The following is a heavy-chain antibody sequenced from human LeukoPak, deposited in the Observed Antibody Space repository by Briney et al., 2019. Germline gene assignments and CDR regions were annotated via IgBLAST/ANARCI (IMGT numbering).Heavy chain of an antibody. CDR2: ISGSASFT. CDR1: GFAFSVYH. Sequence: GGPLTLSCAASGFAFSVYHVMGIRQAPEKALEWLGYISGSASFTNYADSVKCRFNISRDNAKESVYLQMNSLRAEDAALYYCARDLSRRTGSLDYWGQGTMVTVSS. J-gene: IGHJ4*02. D-gene: IGHD3/OR15-3a*01. V-gene: IGHV3-11*05. CDR3: ARDLSRRTGSLDY.